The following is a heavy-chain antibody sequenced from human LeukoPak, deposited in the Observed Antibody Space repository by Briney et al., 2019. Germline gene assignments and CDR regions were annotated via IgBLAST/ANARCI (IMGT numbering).Heavy chain of an antibody. Sequence: SETLSLTCTVSGGSISSYYWSWIRQPAGKGLEWIGRIYTSGSTNYNPSLKSRVTMSVDTSKNQFSLKLSSATAADTAVHYCAREDYYYYSLDVWGKGTTVTVSS. CDR2: IYTSGST. V-gene: IGHV4-4*07. CDR3: AREDYYYYSLDV. J-gene: IGHJ6*03. CDR1: GGSISSYY.